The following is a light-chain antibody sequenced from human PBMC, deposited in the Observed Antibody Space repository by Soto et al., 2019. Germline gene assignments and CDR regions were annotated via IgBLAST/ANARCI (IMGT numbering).Light chain of an antibody. CDR1: QDIKKY. V-gene: IGKV1-33*01. CDR2: GAS. Sequence: DIPMTQSPSSLSASIGDRVTIICQASQDIKKYLSWYQQKPGRAPKLLIYGASNLETGVPSRFSGSGYGTDFAFTISSLQPEDVAAYYCQHYDNLPPFTFGPGTKVAIK. CDR3: QHYDNLPPFT. J-gene: IGKJ3*01.